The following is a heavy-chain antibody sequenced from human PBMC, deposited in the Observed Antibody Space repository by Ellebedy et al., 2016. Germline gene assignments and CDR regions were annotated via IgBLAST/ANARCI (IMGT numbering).Heavy chain of an antibody. V-gene: IGHV4-59*08. CDR1: GGSIRGAY. J-gene: IGHJ5*02. CDR3: VRHGGIDDNWFDT. D-gene: IGHD6-13*01. CDR2: MSHSGSS. Sequence: SETLSLXXTVSGGSIRGAYWSWIRQPPGKGLEWIGDMSHSGSSNYKPSLKRRVTISRDTSKNQLSLTLTSVTTADTAVYYCVRHGGIDDNWFDTWGQGTLVTVSS.